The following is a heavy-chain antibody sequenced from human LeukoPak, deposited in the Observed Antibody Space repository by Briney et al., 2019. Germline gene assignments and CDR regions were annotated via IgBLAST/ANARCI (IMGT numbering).Heavy chain of an antibody. D-gene: IGHD4-23*01. Sequence: KPSETLSLTCTVSGGSISSYYWSWIRQPPGKGLEWIGYIYYSGSANYNPSLKSRVTISVDTSKNQFSLKLSSVTAADTAVYYCARVNDYGGNPRLVFFDYWGQGTLVTVSS. CDR3: ARVNDYGGNPRLVFFDY. J-gene: IGHJ4*02. V-gene: IGHV4-59*01. CDR2: IYYSGSA. CDR1: GGSISSYY.